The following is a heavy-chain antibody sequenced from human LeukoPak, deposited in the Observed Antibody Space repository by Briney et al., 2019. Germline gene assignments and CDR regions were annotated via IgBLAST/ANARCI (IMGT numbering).Heavy chain of an antibody. V-gene: IGHV3-7*01. Sequence: PGGSLRLSCTASEFTFSSYWMSWVRQAPGKGLEWVANIKQDGSEKDYVDSVKGRFTISRDNAKNSLYLQMNNLRAEDTAVYYCARGLGWLVRRYFDYWGQGTLVTVSS. D-gene: IGHD6-19*01. CDR1: EFTFSSYW. J-gene: IGHJ4*02. CDR3: ARGLGWLVRRYFDY. CDR2: IKQDGSEK.